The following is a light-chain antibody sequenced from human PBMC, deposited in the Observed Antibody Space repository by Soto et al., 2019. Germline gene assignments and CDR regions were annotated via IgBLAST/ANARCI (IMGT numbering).Light chain of an antibody. Sequence: EIVLTQSPGTLSLSPGERAALSCRTSQAVGSTYIAWNQQKPGQAPRLLMFDAATRATGIPDRFSGSGSGTDFTLTISRLEPEDFAVYYCQQYLSLPITFGPGTRLEI. J-gene: IGKJ5*01. V-gene: IGKV3-20*01. CDR2: DAA. CDR3: QQYLSLPIT. CDR1: QAVGSTY.